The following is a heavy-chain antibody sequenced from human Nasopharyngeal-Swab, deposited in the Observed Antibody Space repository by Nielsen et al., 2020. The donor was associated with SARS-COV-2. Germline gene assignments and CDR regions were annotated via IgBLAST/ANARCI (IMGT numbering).Heavy chain of an antibody. CDR2: IYYSGST. V-gene: IGHV4-59*08. Sequence: SETLSLTCTVSGGSISSYYWSWIRQPPGKGLEWVGYIYYSGSTNYNPSLKSRVTISVDTSKNQFSLKLSSVTAADTAVYYCARGYSSGWYFDWGQGTLVTVSS. CDR3: ARGYSSGWYFD. J-gene: IGHJ4*02. CDR1: GGSISSYY. D-gene: IGHD6-19*01.